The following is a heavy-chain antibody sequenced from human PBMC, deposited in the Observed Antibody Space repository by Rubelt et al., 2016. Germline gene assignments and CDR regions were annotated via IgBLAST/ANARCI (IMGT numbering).Heavy chain of an antibody. V-gene: IGHV1-46*01. CDR2: INPNGGST. CDR3: ARGGDAYVNYYYYGMDV. J-gene: IGHJ6*02. CDR1: GYTFTSYY. D-gene: IGHD3-10*02. Sequence: QVQLVQSGAEVKKPGASVKVSCKASGYTFTSYYMHWVRQAPGQGLEWMGIINPNGGSTSYAQKFQGRVTMTRDTSTSTVYMEVRSLRSEDTAVLYCARGGDAYVNYYYYGMDVWGRGTTVTVSS.